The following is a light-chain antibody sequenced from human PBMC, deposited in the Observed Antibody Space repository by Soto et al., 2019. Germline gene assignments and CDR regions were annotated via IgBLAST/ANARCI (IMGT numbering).Light chain of an antibody. CDR2: AAS. V-gene: IGKV1-6*01. CDR3: LQHNSYPRLT. Sequence: AIQLTQSPSSLSASVVDRVTISCRASQGIGNDLAWYQQKPGKAPRLLIFAASNLQSGVPSRFSGSGSGTDFTLTISSLQPEDFANYYCLQHNSYPRLTFGGGTKVDIK. CDR1: QGIGND. J-gene: IGKJ4*01.